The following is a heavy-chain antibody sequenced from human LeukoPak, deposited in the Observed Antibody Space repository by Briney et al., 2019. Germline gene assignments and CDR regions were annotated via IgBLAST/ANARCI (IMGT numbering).Heavy chain of an antibody. CDR1: GYTFTSYD. V-gene: IGHV1-18*01. CDR2: ISAYNGNT. D-gene: IGHD3-9*01. J-gene: IGHJ4*02. CDR3: ARDLYDILTGYYQGNNSQTPFDY. Sequence: ASVKVSCKASGYTFTSYDISWVRQAPGQGLEWMGWISAYNGNTNYAQKLQGRVTMTTDTSTSTAYMELRSLRSDDTAVYYCARDLYDILTGYYQGNNSQTPFDYWGQGTLVTVSS.